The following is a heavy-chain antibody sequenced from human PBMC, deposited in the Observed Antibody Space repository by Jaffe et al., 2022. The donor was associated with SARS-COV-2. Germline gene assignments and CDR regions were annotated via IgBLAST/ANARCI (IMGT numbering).Heavy chain of an antibody. CDR2: ISWNSGSV. V-gene: IGHV3-9*01. Sequence: EVQLVESGGGLVQPGRSLRLSCAASGFTFDDYAMHWVRQAPGKGLEWVSGISWNSGSVVYADSVKGRFTISRDNAKNSLCLQMNSLRAEDTALYYCAKGSIAAAVLNWFDPWGLGTLVTVSS. J-gene: IGHJ5*02. CDR3: AKGSIAAAVLNWFDP. D-gene: IGHD6-13*01. CDR1: GFTFDDYA.